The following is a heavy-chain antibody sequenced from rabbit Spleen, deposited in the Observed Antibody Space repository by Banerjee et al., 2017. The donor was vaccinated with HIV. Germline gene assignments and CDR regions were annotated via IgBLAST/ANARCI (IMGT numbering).Heavy chain of an antibody. CDR2: IDIGSSGFT. CDR1: GFTLSNKAV. J-gene: IGHJ6*01. Sequence: QSLVESGGGLVQPGGSLKLSCKASGFTLSNKAVMCWVRQAPGKGLEWIACIDIGSSGFTYFASWAKGRFTISKTSSTTVTLQMTSLTAADTATYFCARDTSSSFSSYGMDLWGQGTLVTVS. CDR3: ARDTSSSFSSYGMDL. D-gene: IGHD1-1*01. V-gene: IGHV1S40*01.